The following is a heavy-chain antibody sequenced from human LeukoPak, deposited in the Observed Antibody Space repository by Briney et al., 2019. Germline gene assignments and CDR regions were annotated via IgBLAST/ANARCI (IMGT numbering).Heavy chain of an antibody. J-gene: IGHJ4*02. D-gene: IGHD1-26*01. CDR2: IIPSSSTI. Sequence: GGSLRLSCAASGFTFSTYSMNWVRQAPGKGLEWLSYIIPSSSTISYADSVKGRFTISRDNAKNSLYLQMNSLRAEDTAVYYCARDEVGATTEFDYWGQGTLVTVSS. V-gene: IGHV3-48*04. CDR3: ARDEVGATTEFDY. CDR1: GFTFSTYS.